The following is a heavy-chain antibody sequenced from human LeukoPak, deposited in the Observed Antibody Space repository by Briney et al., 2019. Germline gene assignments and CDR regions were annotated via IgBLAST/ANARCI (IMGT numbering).Heavy chain of an antibody. CDR1: GGSISSRSYY. J-gene: IGHJ4*02. V-gene: IGHV4-39*01. Sequence: SETLSLTCTVSGGSISSRSYYWGWIRQPPGEGLERIASIYYSGSTFYNPSLKSRVTISVDTSKSQFSLKLTSVTAADTAVYYCARRQSSSWSHFDYWGQGTLVTVSS. D-gene: IGHD6-13*01. CDR3: ARRQSSSWSHFDY. CDR2: IYYSGST.